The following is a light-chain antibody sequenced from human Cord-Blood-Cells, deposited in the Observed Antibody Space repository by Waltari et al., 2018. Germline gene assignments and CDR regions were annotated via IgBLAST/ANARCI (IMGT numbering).Light chain of an antibody. J-gene: IGLJ1*01. V-gene: IGLV2-14*01. Sequence: QSALTQPAYVSGSPGQSITISCTGTSSAVGGYNYVSWYQQHPGKAPKLMLYDVSNRPSGVSNRFSGSKSGNTASLTISGLQAEDEADYYCSSYTSSSTSYVFGTGTKVTVL. CDR2: DVS. CDR1: SSAVGGYNY. CDR3: SSYTSSSTSYV.